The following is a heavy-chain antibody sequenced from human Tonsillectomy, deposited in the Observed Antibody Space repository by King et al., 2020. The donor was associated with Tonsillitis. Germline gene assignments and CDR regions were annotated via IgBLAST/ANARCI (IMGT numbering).Heavy chain of an antibody. Sequence: ITLQESGPTLVKPTQTLTLTCTFSGFSLTTGGLAVGWIRQPPGGALEWLALIYGDDEKYYRPSLKSRLTITKDTSKNQVILTMTNMDPVDTATYYCARAGDPWFDSWGQGTPVTVSS. CDR2: IYGDDEK. CDR1: GFSLTTGGLA. V-gene: IGHV2-5*02. J-gene: IGHJ5*01. CDR3: ARAGDPWFDS. D-gene: IGHD7-27*01.